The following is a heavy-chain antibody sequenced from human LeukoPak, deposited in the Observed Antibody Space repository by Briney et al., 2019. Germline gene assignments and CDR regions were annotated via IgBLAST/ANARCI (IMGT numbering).Heavy chain of an antibody. J-gene: IGHJ4*02. Sequence: GRSLRLSCAASGFTFSSYGMHWVRQAPGKGLEWVSALSGRTYNTYHADSVKGRFTISKDNSKNTVYLQMNSLRAEDTAVYYCAKSGVRGQYYFDSWGQGTLVTVSS. CDR3: AKSGVRGQYYFDS. CDR2: LSGRTYNT. D-gene: IGHD1-26*01. V-gene: IGHV3-23*01. CDR1: GFTFSSYG.